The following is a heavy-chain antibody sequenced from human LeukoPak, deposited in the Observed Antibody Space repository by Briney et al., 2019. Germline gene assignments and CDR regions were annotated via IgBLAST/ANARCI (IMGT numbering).Heavy chain of an antibody. CDR2: FRGSGGST. CDR1: GFTFSTYA. Sequence: GGSLRLSCAASGFTFSTYAMTWVRQAPGKGLEWVSGFRGSGGSTYYADSVKGRFTISRDISKNTLYLQMNSLRAEDTALYYCAKKIHYGDYDYYYGMDVWGQGTTVTVSS. CDR3: AKKIHYGDYDYYYGMDV. V-gene: IGHV3-23*01. J-gene: IGHJ6*02. D-gene: IGHD4-17*01.